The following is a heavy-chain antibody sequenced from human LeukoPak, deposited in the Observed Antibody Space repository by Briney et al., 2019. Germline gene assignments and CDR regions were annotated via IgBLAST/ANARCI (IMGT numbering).Heavy chain of an antibody. CDR2: ISYSGST. D-gene: IGHD3-10*01. J-gene: IGHJ4*02. V-gene: IGHV4-59*01. CDR1: GGSISSYY. Sequence: SETLSLTCTVSGGSISSYYWSWIRQPPGKGLEWIGFISYSGSTSYNPSLKSRVTISLDTSNNQFSLKVNSVTAADTAVYYCARGGYGSAFDFWGQGTLVTVSS. CDR3: ARGGYGSAFDF.